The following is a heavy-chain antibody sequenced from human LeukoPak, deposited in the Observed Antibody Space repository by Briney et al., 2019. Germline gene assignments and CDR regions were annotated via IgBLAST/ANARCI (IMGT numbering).Heavy chain of an antibody. CDR2: IYHSGST. CDR3: ARGKVWGHYYHYGMDV. D-gene: IGHD7-27*01. CDR1: GGSISSGGYS. Sequence: SQTLSLTCAVSGGSISSGGYSWSWIRQPPGKGLEWIGYIYHSGSTYYNPSLKSRVTISVDRSKNQFSLKLSSVTAADTAVYYCARGKVWGHYYHYGMDVWGQGTTVTVSS. J-gene: IGHJ6*02. V-gene: IGHV4-30-2*01.